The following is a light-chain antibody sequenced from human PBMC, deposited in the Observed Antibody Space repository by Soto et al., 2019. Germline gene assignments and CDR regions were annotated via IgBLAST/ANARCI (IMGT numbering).Light chain of an antibody. CDR3: QECNNWPPGT. CDR1: QSVGSN. V-gene: IGKV3-15*01. J-gene: IGKJ1*01. CDR2: AAS. Sequence: EIVMRQSPATLSVSPGEGATLSCRTSQSVGSNLAWYQQKPGQPPRLLIFAASNRATGIPDRFSGSGSGTEFALTISSLQSEDFAIYYCQECNNWPPGTFGQGTKVDIK.